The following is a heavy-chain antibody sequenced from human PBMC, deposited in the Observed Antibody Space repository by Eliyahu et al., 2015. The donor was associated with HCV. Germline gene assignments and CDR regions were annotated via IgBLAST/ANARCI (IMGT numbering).Heavy chain of an antibody. J-gene: IGHJ4*02. CDR1: GFTFXSFA. CDR3: AKGGGYANSPDS. V-gene: IGHV3-23*01. Sequence: EVYLLESGGGLVQPGGSLRLSCTASGFTFXSFAXSXXRQAPGXGLEWVSAISGGTISTFYADSVKGRFTISRDNSKNTLFLQMNSLKAEDTAVYYCAKGGGYANSPDSWGQGTLVTVSS. CDR2: ISGGTIST. D-gene: IGHD2-15*01.